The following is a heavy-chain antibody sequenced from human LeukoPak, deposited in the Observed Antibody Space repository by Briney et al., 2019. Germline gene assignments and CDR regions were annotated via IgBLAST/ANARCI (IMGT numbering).Heavy chain of an antibody. Sequence: GGSLRLSCAASGFSVSSNYMNWVRQAPGKGLEWVSIIYSGGTTYYADSVKGRITISRDNSKNTLYLQMNSLRAEDTAVYYCARVLWNGDYPRFDYWGQGTLVTVSS. CDR2: IYSGGTT. CDR1: GFSVSSNY. CDR3: ARVLWNGDYPRFDY. D-gene: IGHD4-17*01. J-gene: IGHJ4*02. V-gene: IGHV3-53*01.